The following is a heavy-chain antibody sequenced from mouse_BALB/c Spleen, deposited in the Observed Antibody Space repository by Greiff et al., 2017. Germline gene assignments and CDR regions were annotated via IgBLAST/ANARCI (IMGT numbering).Heavy chain of an antibody. J-gene: IGHJ3*01. V-gene: IGHV1-82*01. Sequence: QVQLQQSGPELVKPGASVKISCKASGYAFSSSWMNWVKQRPGQGLEWIGRIYPGDGDTNYNGKFKGKATLTADKSSSTAYMQLRSLTSVDSAVYFCARYYGNYGFAYWGQGTLVTVSA. D-gene: IGHD2-1*01. CDR1: GYAFSSSW. CDR2: IYPGDGDT. CDR3: ARYYGNYGFAY.